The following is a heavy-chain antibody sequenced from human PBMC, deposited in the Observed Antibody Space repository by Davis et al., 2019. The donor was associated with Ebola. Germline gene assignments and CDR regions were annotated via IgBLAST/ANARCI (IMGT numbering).Heavy chain of an antibody. CDR2: ISYDGSNK. V-gene: IGHV3-30*04. D-gene: IGHD1-26*01. CDR3: ARILGGMDV. CDR1: GFTFSSYA. J-gene: IGHJ6*04. Sequence: GESLKISCAASGFTFSSYAMHWVRQAPGKGLEWVAVISYDGSNKYYADSVKGRFTISRDNAKNSLYLQMNSLRAEDTAVYYCARILGGMDVWGKGTTVTVSS.